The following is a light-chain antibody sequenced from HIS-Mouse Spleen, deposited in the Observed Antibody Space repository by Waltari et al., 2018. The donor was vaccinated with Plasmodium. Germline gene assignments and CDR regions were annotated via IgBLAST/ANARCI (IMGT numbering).Light chain of an antibody. Sequence: DIQMTQSPSSLSASVGDRVTITCRASQSISSYLNWYKQKPGKAPKLLIYAASSLQSGVPSSFSGSGSGTDFTLSISSLQPEDFATYYCQQSYSTWTFGQGTKVEIK. CDR1: QSISSY. V-gene: IGKV1-39*01. J-gene: IGKJ1*01. CDR3: QQSYSTWT. CDR2: AAS.